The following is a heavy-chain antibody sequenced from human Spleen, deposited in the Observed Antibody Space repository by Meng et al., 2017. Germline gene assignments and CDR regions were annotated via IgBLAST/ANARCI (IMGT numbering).Heavy chain of an antibody. V-gene: IGHV3-7*01. J-gene: IGHJ4*02. CDR3: ARDIGYSSGWLPRFDY. CDR2: IKQDGSEK. Sequence: GESLKISCAASGFTFSSYWMSWVHQAPGKGLEWVANIKQDGSEKYYVDSVKGRFTISRDNAKNSLYLQMNSLRAEDTAVYYCARDIGYSSGWLPRFDYWGQGTLVTVSS. CDR1: GFTFSSYW. D-gene: IGHD6-19*01.